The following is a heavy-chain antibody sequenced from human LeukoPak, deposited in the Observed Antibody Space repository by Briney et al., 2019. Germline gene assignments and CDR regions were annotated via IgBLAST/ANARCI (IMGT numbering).Heavy chain of an antibody. CDR3: AKAERDTPLTTPFDY. V-gene: IGHV3-23*01. CDR2: ISASGGST. D-gene: IGHD4-17*01. Sequence: GGSLRLSCEASGFSFSTFAMSWVRQAPGKGPEWVSGISASGGSTYYADSVKGRFTISRDNPKNTLYLQMTGLGAEDTAVYYRAKAERDTPLTTPFDYWGQGTLVTVSS. CDR1: GFSFSTFA. J-gene: IGHJ4*02.